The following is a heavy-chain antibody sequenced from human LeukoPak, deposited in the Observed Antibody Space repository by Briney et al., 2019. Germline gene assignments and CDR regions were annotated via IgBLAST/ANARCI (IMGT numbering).Heavy chain of an antibody. J-gene: IGHJ6*02. CDR3: ARGIYGDYDADGYGMDV. Sequence: ASVKVSCKASGYTFTSYGISWVRQAPGQGLEWMGWISAYNGNTNYAQKLQGRVTMTTDTSTSTAYMELSSLRSEDTAVYYCARGIYGDYDADGYGMDVWGQGTTVTVSS. V-gene: IGHV1-18*01. CDR1: GYTFTSYG. D-gene: IGHD4-17*01. CDR2: ISAYNGNT.